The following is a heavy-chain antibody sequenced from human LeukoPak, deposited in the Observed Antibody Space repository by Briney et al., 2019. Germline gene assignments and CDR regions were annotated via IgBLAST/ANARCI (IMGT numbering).Heavy chain of an antibody. CDR1: GLTFSNYA. CDR2: ITSGFTP. D-gene: IGHD1-26*01. V-gene: IGHV3-23*01. Sequence: PGGSLRLSCAASGLTFSNYAMSWFRQAPGKGLEWVSGITSGFTPHYADSVKGRFTTSRDNSKNTFHLQMNSLRAEDTAVYYCAKDYSDSRVGDVFFEYWGQGTLVTVSS. CDR3: AKDYSDSRVGDVFFEY. J-gene: IGHJ4*02.